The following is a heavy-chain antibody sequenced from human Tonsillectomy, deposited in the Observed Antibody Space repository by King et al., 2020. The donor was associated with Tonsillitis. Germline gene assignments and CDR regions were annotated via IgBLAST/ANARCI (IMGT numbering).Heavy chain of an antibody. CDR3: AKSELENCSGGTCSLFDL. CDR2: ISDYGEGT. J-gene: IGHJ4*01. CDR1: GFTFDDYA. V-gene: IGHV3-43*02. D-gene: IGHD2-15*01. Sequence: VQLVESGGGVVQPEGSLRLSCAASGFTFDDYAMNWVRQAPGRSLDWVATISDYGEGTYYADSVKGRFTISRDNSKNSLYLQMNSLRSEDTAVYFCAKSELENCSGGTCSLFDLWGHGTVVTVSS.